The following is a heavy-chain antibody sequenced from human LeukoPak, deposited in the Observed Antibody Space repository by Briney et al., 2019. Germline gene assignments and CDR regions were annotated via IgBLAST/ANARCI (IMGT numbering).Heavy chain of an antibody. Sequence: QTGGSLRLSCGASGFTFDDYSMHWVRQPPGKGLEWVSLITWDGGSTYYADSVKGRFTISRDNSKNSLYLQMNSLRPEDTALYYCAKDGRNYYDYWGQGTLVTVSS. CDR2: ITWDGGST. CDR1: GFTFDDYS. J-gene: IGHJ4*02. CDR3: AKDGRNYYDY. V-gene: IGHV3-43D*04.